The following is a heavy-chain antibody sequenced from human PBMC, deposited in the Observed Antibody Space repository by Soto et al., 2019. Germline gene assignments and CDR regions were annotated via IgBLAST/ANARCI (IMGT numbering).Heavy chain of an antibody. V-gene: IGHV1-8*01. CDR3: ARGVSAGVDY. CDR1: SYRFPSLD. J-gene: IGHJ4*02. D-gene: IGHD1-26*01. CDR2: MQPSTGRT. Sequence: SVEVWCKASSYRFPSLDINWVRQTAVQGLEWMGWMQPSTGRTGYAQKFQGRVTMTRDTSINTAYMELTTLTSDDTAFYYCARGVSAGVDYWGQGTLVTVSS.